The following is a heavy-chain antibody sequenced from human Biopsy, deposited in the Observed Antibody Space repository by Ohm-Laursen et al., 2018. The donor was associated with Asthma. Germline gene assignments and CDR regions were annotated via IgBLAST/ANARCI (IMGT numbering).Heavy chain of an antibody. D-gene: IGHD6-13*01. J-gene: IGHJ6*02. CDR1: SGSGGYMRSGNYY. V-gene: IGHV4-39*01. CDR3: VRGSSSWHHGPFHYYYGLDV. CDR2: IYYSGTT. Sequence: SQTLSLTCSLSSGSGGYMRSGNYYWGWIRQPPGKGLEWIGSIYYSGTTYYNPSLESRVTRSADTSKNQISLKLTSATAADTAVYYCVRGSSSWHHGPFHYYYGLDVWGQGTTATVSS.